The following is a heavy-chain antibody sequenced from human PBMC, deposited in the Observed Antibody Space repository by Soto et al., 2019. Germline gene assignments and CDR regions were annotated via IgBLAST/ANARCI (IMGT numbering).Heavy chain of an antibody. J-gene: IGHJ4*02. Sequence: PGESLKISCKGSGYSFTNYWIGWVRQMPGKGLEWMGIIYPGDSDTRYSPSFQGQVTISAEKSISTAYLQWSSLKASDTAMYYCARPRRDGYNFDYFDYWGQGTLVTVSS. CDR1: GYSFTNYW. CDR2: IYPGDSDT. D-gene: IGHD5-12*01. CDR3: ARPRRDGYNFDYFDY. V-gene: IGHV5-51*01.